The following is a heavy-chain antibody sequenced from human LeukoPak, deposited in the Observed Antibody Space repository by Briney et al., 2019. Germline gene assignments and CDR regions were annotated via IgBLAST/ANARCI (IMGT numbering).Heavy chain of an antibody. J-gene: IGHJ3*02. V-gene: IGHV3-23*01. CDR2: ISGSGDNT. Sequence: GGSLRLSCAASGVTFSSYAMSWVRQAPGKGLEWVSGISGSGDNTYYADSVKGRFNISRDSSKNTLYLQMSSLRVEDTAVYYCASQGRGAFDIWGQGTMVTVSS. CDR3: ASQGRGAFDI. CDR1: GVTFSSYA. D-gene: IGHD3-10*01.